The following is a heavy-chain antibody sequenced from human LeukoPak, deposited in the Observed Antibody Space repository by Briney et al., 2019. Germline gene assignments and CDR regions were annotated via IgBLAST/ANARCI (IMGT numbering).Heavy chain of an antibody. J-gene: IGHJ4*02. CDR1: GFTFSSYG. CDR3: AIGLVRGNFDY. D-gene: IGHD6-19*01. V-gene: IGHV3-30*03. CDR2: ISYDGSNK. Sequence: GGSLRLSCAASGFTFSSYGMHWVRQAPGKGLEWVAVISYDGSNKYYADSVKGRFTISRDNSKNTLYLQMNSLRAEDTAVYYCAIGLVRGNFDYWGQGTLVIVSS.